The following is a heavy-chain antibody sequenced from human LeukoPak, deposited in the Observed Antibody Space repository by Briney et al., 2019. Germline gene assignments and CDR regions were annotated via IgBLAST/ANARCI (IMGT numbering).Heavy chain of an antibody. CDR3: AREDRGSGWIESAPLSL. CDR1: GFTFSSYW. D-gene: IGHD6-19*01. V-gene: IGHV3-74*01. J-gene: IGHJ4*02. Sequence: GGSLRLSCAASGFTFSSYWMHWVRQAPGKGLVWVSRINSDGSSTSYADSVKGRFSISRDNAKNTLYLQMNSLRAEDTAVYYCAREDRGSGWIESAPLSLWGQGTLVTVSS. CDR2: INSDGSST.